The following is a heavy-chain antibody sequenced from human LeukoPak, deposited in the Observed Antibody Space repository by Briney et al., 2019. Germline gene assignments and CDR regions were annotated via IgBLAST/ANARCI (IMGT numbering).Heavy chain of an antibody. CDR1: GGSISSYY. V-gene: IGHV4-59*01. J-gene: IGHJ4*02. Sequence: SETLSLTCTVSGGSISSYYWTWIRQPPGKGLGWIGYVYYTGSTNFNPSLKSRVTMSLDTSRNQFSLKLTSLTAADTAVYYCARGAMATTPFFDYWGQGTLVTVSS. D-gene: IGHD5-24*01. CDR2: VYYTGST. CDR3: ARGAMATTPFFDY.